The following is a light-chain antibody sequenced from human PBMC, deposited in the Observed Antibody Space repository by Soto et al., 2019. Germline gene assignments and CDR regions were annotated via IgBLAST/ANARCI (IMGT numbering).Light chain of an antibody. J-gene: IGKJ1*01. CDR3: HHYSTWFWT. Sequence: EIVMTQSPATLSVSPGERATLSCRASQSVSSKLAWYQQKPGQGPRLLIYGASTRATGIPARFSASGSGTELTLTISSLQSEDFAVYHCHHYSTWFWTFGQGTKVEIK. V-gene: IGKV3-15*01. CDR2: GAS. CDR1: QSVSSK.